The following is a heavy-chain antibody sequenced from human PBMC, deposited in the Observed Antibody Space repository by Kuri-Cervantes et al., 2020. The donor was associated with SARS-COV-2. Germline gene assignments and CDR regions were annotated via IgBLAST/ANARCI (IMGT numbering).Heavy chain of an antibody. J-gene: IGHJ4*02. CDR1: EFTFSSYW. Sequence: GESLKISCAASEFTFSSYWMSWVRQAPGKGLEWVASIKRDGSEKYYVDSVKGRFTISRDNAKNSLYLQMNSLRAEDTAVYYCARDGAVTIDHEQKVWGQGARVTVYS. CDR3: ARDGAVTIDHEQKV. V-gene: IGHV3-7*03. CDR2: IKRDGSEK. D-gene: IGHD4-17*01.